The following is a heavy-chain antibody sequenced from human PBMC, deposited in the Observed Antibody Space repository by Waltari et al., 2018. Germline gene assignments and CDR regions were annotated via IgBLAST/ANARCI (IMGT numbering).Heavy chain of an antibody. CDR2: IHSSGSR. Sequence: QVQLQESGPGLVKPSETLSLTCSISGGSINNYYWSWIRQPAGKGLEWIGRIHSSGSRNSNPSLRSRVTMSVDTTKNQFSLKLSSVTAADTAVYYCARVPDDCFDPWGQGTLVTVSS. CDR3: ARVPDDCFDP. V-gene: IGHV4-4*07. CDR1: GGSINNYY. J-gene: IGHJ5*02.